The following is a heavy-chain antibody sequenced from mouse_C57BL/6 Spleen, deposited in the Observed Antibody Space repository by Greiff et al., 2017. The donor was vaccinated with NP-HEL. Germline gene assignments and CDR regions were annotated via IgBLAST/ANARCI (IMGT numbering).Heavy chain of an antibody. CDR3: ARGAMDY. V-gene: IGHV1-82*01. CDR1: GYAFSSSW. J-gene: IGHJ4*01. Sequence: QLQQSGPELVKPGASVKISCKASGYAFSSSWMNWVKQRPGKGLEWIGRIYPGDGDTNYNGKFKGKATLTADKSSSTAYMQLSSLTSEDSAVYFCARGAMDYWGQGTSVTVSS. CDR2: IYPGDGDT.